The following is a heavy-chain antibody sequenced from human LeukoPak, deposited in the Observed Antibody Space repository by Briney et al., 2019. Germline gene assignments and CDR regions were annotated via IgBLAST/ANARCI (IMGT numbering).Heavy chain of an antibody. CDR1: GSTFSTNA. Sequence: GGSLRLSCLTSGSTFSTNAMSWVRQAPGKGLEWISGISGSGASTYYADSVTGRFTISRDNSRNTLYLQINSLRGDDTAVYYCAKDVGKWESLHFFDYWGQGTLVTVSS. D-gene: IGHD1-26*01. J-gene: IGHJ4*02. V-gene: IGHV3-23*01. CDR3: AKDVGKWESLHFFDY. CDR2: ISGSGAST.